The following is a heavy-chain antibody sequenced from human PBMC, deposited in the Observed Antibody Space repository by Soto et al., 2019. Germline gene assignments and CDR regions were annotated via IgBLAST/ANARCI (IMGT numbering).Heavy chain of an antibody. CDR1: GGSSSSSSYY. CDR2: IYYSGST. Sequence: PSETLSLTCTVSGGSSSSSSYYWGWIRQPPGKGLEWIGSIYYSGSTYYNPSLKSRVTISVDTSKNQFSLKLSSVTAADTAVYYCARPHTPGPYYYGSGTPHHPDYWGQGTLVPVSS. CDR3: ARPHTPGPYYYGSGTPHHPDY. V-gene: IGHV4-39*01. D-gene: IGHD3-10*01. J-gene: IGHJ4*02.